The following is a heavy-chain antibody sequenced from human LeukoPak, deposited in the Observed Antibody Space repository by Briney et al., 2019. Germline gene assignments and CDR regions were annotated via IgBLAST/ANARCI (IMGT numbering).Heavy chain of an antibody. Sequence: GGSLRLSCAASGFSFEAYGMSWVRHAPGKGLEWVSGITWNSADMAYADSVKGRFTISRDNAKNCLYLQMNSLTVEDTALYYCTRVNSWRTGFDYWGQGTLVTVSS. CDR3: TRVNSWRTGFDY. CDR1: GFSFEAYG. CDR2: ITWNSADM. V-gene: IGHV3-9*01. D-gene: IGHD1-1*01. J-gene: IGHJ4*02.